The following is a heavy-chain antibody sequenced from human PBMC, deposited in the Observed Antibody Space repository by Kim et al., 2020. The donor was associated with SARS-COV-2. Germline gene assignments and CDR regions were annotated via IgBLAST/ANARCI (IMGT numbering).Heavy chain of an antibody. V-gene: IGHV3-23*01. J-gene: IGHJ4*02. Sequence: ADSVKGRFTISRDNSKNTLYLQMNSLRAEDTAVYYCAKGDVAAAGSCYFDYWGQGTLVTVSS. CDR3: AKGDVAAAGSCYFDY. D-gene: IGHD6-13*01.